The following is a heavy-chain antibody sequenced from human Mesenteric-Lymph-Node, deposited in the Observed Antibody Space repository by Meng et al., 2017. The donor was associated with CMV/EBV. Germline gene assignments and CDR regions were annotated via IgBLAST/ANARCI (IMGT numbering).Heavy chain of an antibody. Sequence: ASVKVSCKASGYTFTNYAIHWVRQAPGQRLEWVGWSNAGNGNTKHSQEFQIRVTITRDTSASTAYMDLSSLRSEDTAVYYCARDGGSSSWYGMDVWGQGTTVTVSS. CDR2: SNAGNGNT. J-gene: IGHJ6*02. CDR1: GYTFTNYA. V-gene: IGHV1-3*02. D-gene: IGHD6-13*01. CDR3: ARDGGSSSWYGMDV.